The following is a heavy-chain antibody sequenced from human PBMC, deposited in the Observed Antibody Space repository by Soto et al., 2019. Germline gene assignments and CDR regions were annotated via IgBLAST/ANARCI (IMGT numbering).Heavy chain of an antibody. J-gene: IGHJ4*01. CDR1: GFMFSNYD. CDR2: MTNDGGTT. Sequence: GGSLRLSCAASGFMFSNYDMGWVRQAPGKGLEWVSTMTNDGGTTYCADSVQGRFTISRDNSKNTLYLQMNSLRAEDTAVYYYARHDGFSSGWIFDYWGHGTLVTVSS. D-gene: IGHD6-19*01. CDR3: ARHDGFSSGWIFDY. V-gene: IGHV3-23*01.